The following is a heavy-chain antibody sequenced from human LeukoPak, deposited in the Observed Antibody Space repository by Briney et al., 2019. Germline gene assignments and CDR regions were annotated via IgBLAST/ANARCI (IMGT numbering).Heavy chain of an antibody. CDR1: GGTFSSYA. D-gene: IGHD3-10*01. Sequence: SVKVPCKASGGTFSSYAISWVQQAPGQGLEWMGGIIPIFGTANYAQKFQGRVTITADKSTSTAYMELSSLRSEDTAVYYCARDQTYYGSGSDAFDIWGQGTMVTVSS. V-gene: IGHV1-69*06. CDR2: IIPIFGTA. CDR3: ARDQTYYGSGSDAFDI. J-gene: IGHJ3*02.